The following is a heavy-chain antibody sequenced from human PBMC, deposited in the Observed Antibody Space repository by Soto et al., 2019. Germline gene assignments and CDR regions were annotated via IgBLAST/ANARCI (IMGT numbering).Heavy chain of an antibody. V-gene: IGHV3-74*01. CDR1: GFTFSSYW. CDR3: ARGAGGYYYMDV. Sequence: GGSLRLSCAASGFTFSSYWMHWVRQAPGKWLVWVSRINSDGRSTNYADSVKGRFTISRDNAKNTVYLQMNSLRVEDTAVYYCARGAGGYYYMDVWGKGTTVTVSS. J-gene: IGHJ6*03. CDR2: INSDGRST. D-gene: IGHD3-10*01.